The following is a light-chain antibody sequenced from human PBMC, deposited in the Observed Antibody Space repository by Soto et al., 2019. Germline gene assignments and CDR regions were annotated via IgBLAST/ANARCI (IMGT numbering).Light chain of an antibody. CDR1: QSVSSN. V-gene: IGKV3-15*01. J-gene: IGKJ1*01. Sequence: VLTQSPGALSLSPGERATLSCRASQSVSSNLAWYQQKPGQAPRVLIYAASTRATGIPDRFSGSGSGTEFTLTISSLHSEDFGVYYCQQYDNWWTFGQGTKVDIK. CDR2: AAS. CDR3: QQYDNWWT.